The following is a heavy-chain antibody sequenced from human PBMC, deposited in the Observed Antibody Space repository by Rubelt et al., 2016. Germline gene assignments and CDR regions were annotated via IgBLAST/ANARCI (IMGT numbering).Heavy chain of an antibody. Sequence: EVQLVESGGGLVKPGGSLRLSCAASGFTFSSYSMNWVRQAPGKGLEWVSSISSSSSYIYYADSVKGRFTISRDNAKNSLYLQMNSLRAEDTAVYYCAKDANGVMGLSWFDPWGQGTLVTVSS. D-gene: IGHD2-8*01. CDR1: GFTFSSYS. V-gene: IGHV3-21*02. J-gene: IGHJ5*02. CDR2: ISSSSSYI. CDR3: AKDANGVMGLSWFDP.